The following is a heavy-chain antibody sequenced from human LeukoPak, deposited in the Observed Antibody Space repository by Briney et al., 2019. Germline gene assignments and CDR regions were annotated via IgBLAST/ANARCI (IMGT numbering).Heavy chain of an antibody. V-gene: IGHV3-21*04. D-gene: IGHD6-19*01. Sequence: GGSLRLSCAASGFTFSSYSMNWVRQAPGKGLEWVSSISSSSSYIYYADSVKGRFTISRDNSKNTLYLQMNSLRAEDTAVYYCAKDRPSGAGIIWGQGTLVTVSS. CDR3: AKDRPSGAGII. J-gene: IGHJ4*02. CDR2: ISSSSSYI. CDR1: GFTFSSYS.